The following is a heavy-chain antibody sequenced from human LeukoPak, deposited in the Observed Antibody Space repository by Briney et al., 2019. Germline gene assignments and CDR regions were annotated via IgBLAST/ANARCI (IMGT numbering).Heavy chain of an antibody. CDR1: GFIFSSYS. CDR2: ISSSSGYI. V-gene: IGHV3-21*01. CDR3: ARDPGNYYGMDV. Sequence: GGSLRLSCAASGFIFSSYSMNWVRQAPGKGLELVSFISSSSGYIYYADSVKGRFTISRDNAKNSLHLQMNSLRAEDTAVYYCARDPGNYYGMDVWGQGTTVTVSS. J-gene: IGHJ6*02. D-gene: IGHD2/OR15-2a*01.